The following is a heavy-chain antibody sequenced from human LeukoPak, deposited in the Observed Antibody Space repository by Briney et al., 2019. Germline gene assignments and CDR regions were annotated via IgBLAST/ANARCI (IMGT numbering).Heavy chain of an antibody. CDR3: ARRGDGGRSFDY. Sequence: GGSLRLSCAASGISFSAHGMHWVRQAPGKGLEWVAIIGFDGSNIHYADSVKGRFTISRDNSKNTLFLQMNSLRAEDTAVYYCARRGDGGRSFDYWGQGTLVTVSS. J-gene: IGHJ4*02. CDR1: GISFSAHG. CDR2: IGFDGSNI. V-gene: IGHV3-33*01. D-gene: IGHD4-23*01.